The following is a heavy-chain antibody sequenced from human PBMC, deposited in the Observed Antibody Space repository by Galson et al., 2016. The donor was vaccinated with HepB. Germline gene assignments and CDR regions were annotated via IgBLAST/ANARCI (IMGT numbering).Heavy chain of an antibody. CDR2: INTNTGNP. CDR1: GYTLTTYA. D-gene: IGHD6-13*01. CDR3: ARSLSLRSSWYRWFDP. V-gene: IGHV7-4-1*02. Sequence: SVKVSCKGSGYTLTTYAMNWVRQAPGQGLEWMGWINTNTGNPTYAQGFTGRLVFSLDTSVSTAYLQISSLKAEDTAVYYCARSLSLRSSWYRWFDPWGQGTLVTVSS. J-gene: IGHJ5*02.